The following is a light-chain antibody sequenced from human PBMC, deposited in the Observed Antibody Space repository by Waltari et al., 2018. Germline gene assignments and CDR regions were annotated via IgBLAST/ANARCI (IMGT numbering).Light chain of an antibody. CDR3: CSYVTGDTWV. CDR1: SIEVGTYKF. CDR2: EIN. V-gene: IGLV2-23*02. J-gene: IGLJ3*02. Sequence: QSALTQPASVAGSPGQSIHIPSTGISIEVGTYKFVSWYQQHPGKAPKLMIYEINQRPSGISNRFSGSKFGNTAVLTISGLQTDDEADYYCCSYVTGDTWVFGGGTRVAVL.